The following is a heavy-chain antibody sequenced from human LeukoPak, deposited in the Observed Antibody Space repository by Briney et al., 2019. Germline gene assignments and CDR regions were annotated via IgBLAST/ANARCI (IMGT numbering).Heavy chain of an antibody. J-gene: IGHJ4*02. CDR2: INPNSGGT. V-gene: IGHV1-2*02. D-gene: IGHD5-24*01. Sequence: ASVKVSCKASGYTFTGYYMHWVRQAPGQGLEWMGWINPNSGGTNYAQKFQGRVTMTRDTSISTAYMELSRLRSDDTAVYYCARWDGYNGGVDYWGQGTLVTVSS. CDR1: GYTFTGYY. CDR3: ARWDGYNGGVDY.